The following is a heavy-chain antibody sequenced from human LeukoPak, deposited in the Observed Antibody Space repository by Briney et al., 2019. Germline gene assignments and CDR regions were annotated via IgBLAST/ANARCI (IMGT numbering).Heavy chain of an antibody. Sequence: GGSLRLSCAASGLTFSNYALHWVRQAPGKGLEWVAIISYDGNKKYYADSVRGRFTISRDHSKNTLYLQMNSLRAEDTAVYYCARDQATHIDYWGQGTLVTVSS. J-gene: IGHJ4*02. CDR2: ISYDGNKK. CDR3: ARDQATHIDY. V-gene: IGHV3-30-3*01. CDR1: GLTFSNYA.